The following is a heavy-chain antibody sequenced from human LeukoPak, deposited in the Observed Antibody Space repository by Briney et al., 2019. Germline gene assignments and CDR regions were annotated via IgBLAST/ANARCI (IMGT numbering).Heavy chain of an antibody. D-gene: IGHD2-21*02. CDR1: GGSISSYY. Sequence: SETLSLTCTVSGGSISSYYWSWIRQPAGKGLEWIGRIYTSGSTNYNPSLKSRVTMSVDTSENQFSLKLSSVTAADTAVYYCARAYCGGDCYRTYAFDYWGQGTLVTVSS. CDR3: ARAYCGGDCYRTYAFDY. CDR2: IYTSGST. J-gene: IGHJ4*02. V-gene: IGHV4-4*07.